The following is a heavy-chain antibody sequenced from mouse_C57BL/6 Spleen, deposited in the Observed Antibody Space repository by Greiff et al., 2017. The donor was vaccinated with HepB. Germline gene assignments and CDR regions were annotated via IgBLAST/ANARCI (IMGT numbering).Heavy chain of an antibody. J-gene: IGHJ2*01. V-gene: IGHV1-15*01. CDR3: TRWAAQARDY. D-gene: IGHD3-2*02. Sequence: LTPVHGLEWIVAIDPETGGTAYNQKFKGKAILTADKSSSTAYMELRSLTSEDSAVYYCTRWAAQARDYWGQGTTLTVSS. CDR2: IDPETGGT.